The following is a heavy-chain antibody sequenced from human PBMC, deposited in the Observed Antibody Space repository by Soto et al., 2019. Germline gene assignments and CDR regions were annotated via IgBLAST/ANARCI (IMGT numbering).Heavy chain of an antibody. CDR2: IIPILGIA. J-gene: IGHJ5*02. D-gene: IGHD3-10*01. CDR3: ASQPMVRGFNWFDP. V-gene: IGHV1-69*02. CDR1: GGTFSSYT. Sequence: QVQLVQSGAEVKKPGSSVKVSCKASGGTFSSYTISWVRQAPGQGLEWMGRIIPILGIANYAQKFQGRVTITADKSTSTAYMEVSSLRSEDTAVYYCASQPMVRGFNWFDPWGQGTLVTDSS.